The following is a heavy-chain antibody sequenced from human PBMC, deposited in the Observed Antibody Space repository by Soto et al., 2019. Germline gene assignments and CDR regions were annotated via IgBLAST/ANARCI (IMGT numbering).Heavy chain of an antibody. CDR2: IIPILGIA. V-gene: IGHV1-69*02. CDR1: GGTFSSYT. D-gene: IGHD3-22*01. Sequence: SVKVSCTASGGTFSSYTISWVRQAPGQGLEWMGRIIPILGIANYAQKFQGRVTITADESTSTAYMELSSLRSEDTAVYYCARIEPSYYYDSSGRSDAFDIWGQGTMVTVSS. CDR3: ARIEPSYYYDSSGRSDAFDI. J-gene: IGHJ3*02.